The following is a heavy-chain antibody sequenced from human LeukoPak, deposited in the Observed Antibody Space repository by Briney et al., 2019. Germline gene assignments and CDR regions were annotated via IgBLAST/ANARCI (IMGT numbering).Heavy chain of an antibody. Sequence: SETLSLTCTVSGGSISSSSYYWGWIRQPPGKGLEWIGSIYYSGSTYYNPSLKSRVTISVDTSKNQFSLKLSSVTAADTAVYYCASWLLDYYDSSGHYLFDYWGQGTLVTVSS. CDR3: ASWLLDYYDSSGHYLFDY. D-gene: IGHD3-22*01. CDR1: GGSISSSSYY. CDR2: IYYSGST. J-gene: IGHJ4*02. V-gene: IGHV4-39*07.